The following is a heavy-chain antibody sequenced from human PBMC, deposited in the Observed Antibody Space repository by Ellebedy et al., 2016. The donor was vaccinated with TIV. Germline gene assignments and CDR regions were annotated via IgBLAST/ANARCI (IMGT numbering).Heavy chain of an antibody. CDR2: INPDSGGT. CDR3: ARDLNYRNSGGYFYGLDV. D-gene: IGHD3-10*01. Sequence: ASVKVSCKASGYTFTAFYMHWVRQAPGQGLEWMGWINPDSGGTNLPQKFQGRVTMTRDTSVNTAYMELTRLQSDDTAVYYCARDLNYRNSGGYFYGLDVWGQGTTVTVSS. V-gene: IGHV1-2*02. CDR1: GYTFTAFY. J-gene: IGHJ6*02.